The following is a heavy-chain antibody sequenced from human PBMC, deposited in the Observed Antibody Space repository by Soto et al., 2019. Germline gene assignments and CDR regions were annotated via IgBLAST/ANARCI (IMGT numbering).Heavy chain of an antibody. CDR2: LNYRGKT. J-gene: IGHJ4*02. D-gene: IGHD3-16*01. Sequence: PSETLSLTCGVSGYSLSSGYYWAWVRQPPGKGLEWIGSLNYRGKTYYNPSLKSRVTISLDASKNQVSLKVTSVAAADTAIYHCARSGDDYVSYIDYCGQVTLVAASS. V-gene: IGHV4-38-2*01. CDR3: ARSGDDYVSYIDY. CDR1: GYSLSSGYY.